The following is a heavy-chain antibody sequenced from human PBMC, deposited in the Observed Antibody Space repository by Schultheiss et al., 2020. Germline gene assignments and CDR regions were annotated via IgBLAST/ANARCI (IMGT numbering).Heavy chain of an antibody. J-gene: IGHJ5*02. Sequence: SGPTLVKPTQTLTLTCTFSGFSLSTSGVGVGWFRQPPGKAPEWLGLVYWDDDKRYSPSLKSRLTITKDTSKSQVVLTVTNMDAVDTATYYCARYRRGSSSLDAWFDPWGQGTLVTVSS. CDR1: GFSLSTSGVG. CDR2: VYWDDDK. CDR3: ARYRRGSSSLDAWFDP. V-gene: IGHV2-5*02. D-gene: IGHD6-6*01.